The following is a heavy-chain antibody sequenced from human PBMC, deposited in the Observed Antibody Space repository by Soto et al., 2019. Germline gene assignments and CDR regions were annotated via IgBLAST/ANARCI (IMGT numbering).Heavy chain of an antibody. CDR1: GFTFNDYW. CDR3: ARGYSSGPDS. CDR2: INGDGSTT. Sequence: EVQLVESGGGLVQPGGSLRLSCVASGFTFNDYWMHWVRQAPGKGLVWVARINGDGSTTTYADSVQGRFTISRANARNTLYLHLSSLRPEDTARYYCARGYSSGPDSWGQGTLVTVSS. D-gene: IGHD6-19*01. V-gene: IGHV3-74*01. J-gene: IGHJ4*02.